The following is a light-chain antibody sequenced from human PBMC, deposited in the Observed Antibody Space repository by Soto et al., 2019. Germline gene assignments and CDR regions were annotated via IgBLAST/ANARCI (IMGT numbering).Light chain of an antibody. CDR3: QQYYNWPQLT. Sequence: IVVTQSPATLSVSPGETVTLSCRVSQSVSSSLAWYQQKPGQAPRHLISGAYTRATGIPARFSGSGSGTEFTLTISGLQSEDFAVYYCQQYYNWPQLTFGGGTRVEIE. J-gene: IGKJ4*01. CDR2: GAY. V-gene: IGKV3-15*01. CDR1: QSVSSS.